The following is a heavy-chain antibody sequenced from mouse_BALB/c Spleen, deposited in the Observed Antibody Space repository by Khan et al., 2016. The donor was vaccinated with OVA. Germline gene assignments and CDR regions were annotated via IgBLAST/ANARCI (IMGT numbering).Heavy chain of an antibody. D-gene: IGHD3-2*02. J-gene: IGHJ2*01. V-gene: IGHV1-76*01. CDR3: AREEALYYFAY. CDR2: IYPGTDNT. Sequence: QVHVKQSGAELVRPGASVKLSCKTSGYIFTSYWIHWVKQRSGQGLEWIARIYPGTDNTYYSEKLKDKATLTADKSSNTTYMLLSSLKSDDSAVYFCAREEALYYFAYWGQGTTLTVSS. CDR1: GYIFTSYW.